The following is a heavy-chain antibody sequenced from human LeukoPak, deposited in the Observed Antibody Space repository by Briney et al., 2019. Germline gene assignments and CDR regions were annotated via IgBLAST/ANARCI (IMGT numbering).Heavy chain of an antibody. D-gene: IGHD2-2*01. CDR2: IRYDGSNK. CDR3: AKDTGGDIVVVPAALDY. V-gene: IGHV3-30*02. Sequence: GGSLRLSCAVSGFTFSSYDIHWVRQAPGKGLEWVAFIRYDGSNKYYADSVKGRFTISRDNSKNTLYLQMNSLRAEDTAVYYCAKDTGGDIVVVPAALDYWGQGTLVTVSS. CDR1: GFTFSSYD. J-gene: IGHJ4*02.